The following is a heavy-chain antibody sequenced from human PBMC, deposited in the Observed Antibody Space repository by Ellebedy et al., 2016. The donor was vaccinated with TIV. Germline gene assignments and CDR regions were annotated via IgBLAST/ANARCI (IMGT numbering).Heavy chain of an antibody. CDR2: IYYSGST. V-gene: IGHV4-59*01. J-gene: IGHJ5*02. D-gene: IGHD3-10*01. CDR1: GGSIYSYY. CDR3: ARVGENYYGSGNWFDP. Sequence: GSLRLXXTVSGGSIYSYYWSWIRQPPGKGLEWIGYIYYSGSTNYNPTLKSRATISVDTSKNQFSLKLSSVTAADTAVYYCARVGENYYGSGNWFDPGAREPWSPSPQ.